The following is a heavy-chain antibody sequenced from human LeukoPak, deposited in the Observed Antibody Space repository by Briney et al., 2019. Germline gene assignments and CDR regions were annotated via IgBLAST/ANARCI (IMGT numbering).Heavy chain of an antibody. Sequence: QPGGSLRLSCATSGFTFRSYGMSWVRQTPGKGLEWVSSISGSGSYTYYADSVKGRFTISRDNSKNTLYLQMSSLRAEDAAIYYCATSPDIEASGTLYYPDSWGQGTLVTVSS. D-gene: IGHD1-14*01. CDR2: ISGSGSYT. J-gene: IGHJ4*02. CDR1: GFTFRSYG. V-gene: IGHV3-23*01. CDR3: ATSPDIEASGTLYYPDS.